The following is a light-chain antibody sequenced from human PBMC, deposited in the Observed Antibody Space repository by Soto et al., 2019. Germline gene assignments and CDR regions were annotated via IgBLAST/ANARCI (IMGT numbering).Light chain of an antibody. CDR3: SSYTSSYTSV. CDR1: SSDVGGYNF. J-gene: IGLJ1*01. Sequence: QSALTQPASVSGSPGQSVTISGAGTSSDVGGYNFVSWYQQHPGKAPQLMIYDVISRPSGVSNRFSGSKSGNTAALPISGLQAEDEADYYCSSYTSSYTSVFGTGTKLTVL. CDR2: DVI. V-gene: IGLV2-14*03.